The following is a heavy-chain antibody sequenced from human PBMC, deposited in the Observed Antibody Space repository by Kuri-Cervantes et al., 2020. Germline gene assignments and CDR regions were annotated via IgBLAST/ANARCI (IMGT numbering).Heavy chain of an antibody. J-gene: IGHJ4*02. D-gene: IGHD6-19*01. CDR2: ISGSGGST. CDR1: GFTFSSFP. CDR3: AKGPGGSSSGWYVGID. V-gene: IGHV3-23*01. Sequence: GGSLRLSCAASGFTFSSFPMTWVRQAPGKGLEWVSAISGSGGSTYYPDSVKGRFTISRDNSKNTLYLQMNSLSAEDTAVYYCAKGPGGSSSGWYVGIDWGQGTLVTVSS.